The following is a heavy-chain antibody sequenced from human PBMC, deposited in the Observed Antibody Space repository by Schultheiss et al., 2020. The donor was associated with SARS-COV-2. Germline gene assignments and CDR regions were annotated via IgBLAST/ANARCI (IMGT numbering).Heavy chain of an antibody. CDR2: IYYSGST. CDR1: GGSISSYY. CDR3: ARHPMAARLWGYYYYGMDV. V-gene: IGHV4-59*08. J-gene: IGHJ6*02. D-gene: IGHD6-6*01. Sequence: SQTLSLTCTVSGGSISSYYWSWIRQPPGKGLEWIGYIYYSGSTNYNPSLKSRVTISVDTSKNQFSLQLNSVTPEDTAVYYCARHPMAARLWGYYYYGMDVWGQGTTVTVSS.